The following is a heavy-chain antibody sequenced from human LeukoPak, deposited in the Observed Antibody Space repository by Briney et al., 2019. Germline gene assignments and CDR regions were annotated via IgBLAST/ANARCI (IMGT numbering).Heavy chain of an antibody. V-gene: IGHV4-59*12. CDR2: IYYSGST. CDR3: ARDLPTGTDAFDI. J-gene: IGHJ3*02. D-gene: IGHD1-1*01. Sequence: PSETLSLTCTVSGGSISSYYWSWIRQPPGKGLEWIGYIYYSGSTNYNPSLKSRVTISVDTSKTQFSLRLRSVTAADTAVYYCARDLPTGTDAFDIWGQGTMVTVSS. CDR1: GGSISSYY.